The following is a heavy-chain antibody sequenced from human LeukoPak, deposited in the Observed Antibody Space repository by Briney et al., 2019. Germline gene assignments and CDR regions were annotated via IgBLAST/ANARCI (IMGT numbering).Heavy chain of an antibody. CDR2: IYHSGNT. J-gene: IGHJ6*03. Sequence: SETLSLTCVVSGYSISSAYYWGWIRQPPGKGLEWIGSIYHSGNTYYDPSLKSRVTISVDTSKNQFSLKLSSVTAADTALYYCVRHKDYYYYYIDVWGKGTTVTVSS. V-gene: IGHV4-38-2*01. CDR3: VRHKDYYYYYIDV. CDR1: GYSISSAYY.